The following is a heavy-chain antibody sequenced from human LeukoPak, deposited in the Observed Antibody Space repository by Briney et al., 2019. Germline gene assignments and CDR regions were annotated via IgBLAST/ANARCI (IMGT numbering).Heavy chain of an antibody. V-gene: IGHV3-30-3*01. J-gene: IGHJ6*03. CDR2: ISYDGSNK. Sequence: PGGSLRLSCAASGFTFSSYAMHWVRQAPGKGLEWVAVISYDGSNKYYADSVKGRFTISRDNSKNTLYLQVNSLRAEDAAVYYCARGPSGCPDYYYMDVWGKGTTVTVSS. CDR3: ARGPSGCPDYYYMDV. CDR1: GFTFSSYA. D-gene: IGHD5-12*01.